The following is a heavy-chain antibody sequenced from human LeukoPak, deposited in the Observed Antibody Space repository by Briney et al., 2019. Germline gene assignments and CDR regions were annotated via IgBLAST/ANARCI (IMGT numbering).Heavy chain of an antibody. CDR1: IDSISSCY. CDR3: GRKALSGNWFDP. CDR2: IYASGST. V-gene: IGHV4-4*07. J-gene: IGHJ5*02. Sequence: SETLSLTCTVSIDSISSCYWIGIRQPGGKALEGIGRIYASGSTNYKPPLKSRVPMSLDTPKNQFSLNLSSVTAADPAVYYCGRKALSGNWFDPWGQGTLVTVSS.